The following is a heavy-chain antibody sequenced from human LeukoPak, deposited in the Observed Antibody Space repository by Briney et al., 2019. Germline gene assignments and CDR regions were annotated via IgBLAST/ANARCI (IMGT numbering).Heavy chain of an antibody. V-gene: IGHV1-2*06. CDR3: ARGGLYSSGWYDDFDY. CDR1: GYTFSGYY. D-gene: IGHD6-19*01. Sequence: ASVRVSCKASGYTFSGYYMHWVRQAPGQGLESMGRITPNSGGTNYAQKFQGRVTMTRDTSISTAYMELSRLRSDDTAVYYCARGGLYSSGWYDDFDYWGQGTLVTVSS. CDR2: ITPNSGGT. J-gene: IGHJ4*02.